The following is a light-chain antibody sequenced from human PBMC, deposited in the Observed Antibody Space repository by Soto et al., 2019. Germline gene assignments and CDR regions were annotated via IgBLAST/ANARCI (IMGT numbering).Light chain of an antibody. CDR3: QQYGSSIT. CDR2: GAS. Sequence: EVVLTQSQGTLSLSPGEGAILSCRASHIINNNYLAWYQQKPGQAPRLLTYGASSRATGIPDRFSGGGSGTDFTLTVTRLEPEDFAVYYCQQYGSSITFGQGTRLEI. CDR1: HIINNNY. J-gene: IGKJ5*01. V-gene: IGKV3-20*01.